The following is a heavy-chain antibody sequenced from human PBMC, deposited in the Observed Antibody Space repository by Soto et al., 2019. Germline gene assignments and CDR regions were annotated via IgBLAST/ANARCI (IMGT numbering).Heavy chain of an antibody. V-gene: IGHV4-59*01. CDR3: ARDLAAVPRAFDY. Sequence: SETLSLTCTVSGGSISSYFYIWVRQPPGKGLEWIGSVYYTGTTDYNPSLKSRVTISVDTSKTQFSLNLRSVTAADTAVYYCARDLAAVPRAFDYWGRGTLVT. CDR2: VYYTGTT. D-gene: IGHD6-13*01. CDR1: GGSISSYF. J-gene: IGHJ4*02.